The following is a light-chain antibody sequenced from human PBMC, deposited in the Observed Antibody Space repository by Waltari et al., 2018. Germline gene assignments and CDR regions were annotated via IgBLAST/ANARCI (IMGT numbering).Light chain of an antibody. J-gene: IGLJ3*02. CDR3: CSYAGSSTEV. V-gene: IGLV2-23*01. Sequence: QSALTQPASVSGSPGQSITISCTGTRSDVGSYNLVSWYQQQPGKAPKLMIYEGSKRPSGVSNRFSGSKSGNTASLTISGLQAEDEADYYCCSYAGSSTEVFGGGTKLTVL. CDR2: EGS. CDR1: RSDVGSYNL.